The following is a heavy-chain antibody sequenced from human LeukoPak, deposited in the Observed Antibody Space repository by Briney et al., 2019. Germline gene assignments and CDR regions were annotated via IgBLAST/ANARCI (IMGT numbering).Heavy chain of an antibody. CDR1: GFTFSRYS. D-gene: IGHD3-22*01. Sequence: GGSLRLSCAASGFTFSRYSMSWVRQAPGKGLEWVSSISTSNNYIYYADSVKGRFTVSRENAKNSLYLQMYSLRAEDTAVYYCARWQLVNYYDSSGYYDYWGQGTLVTVSS. J-gene: IGHJ4*02. V-gene: IGHV3-21*01. CDR2: ISTSNNYI. CDR3: ARWQLVNYYDSSGYYDY.